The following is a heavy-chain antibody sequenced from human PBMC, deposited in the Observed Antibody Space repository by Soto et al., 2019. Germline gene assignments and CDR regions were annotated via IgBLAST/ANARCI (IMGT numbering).Heavy chain of an antibody. CDR2: ISHDGNIQ. J-gene: IGHJ6*02. CDR1: GFTFSSYA. V-gene: IGHV3-30-3*01. Sequence: ESGGGVVQPGRSLRLSCAASGFTFSSYAMHWVRQAPGKGLEWVSVISHDGNIQYFAASVKGRFTISRDSSKNTLYLQMNSLRPEDTAVYFCARENRAMDVWGQGTTVTVSS. CDR3: ARENRAMDV.